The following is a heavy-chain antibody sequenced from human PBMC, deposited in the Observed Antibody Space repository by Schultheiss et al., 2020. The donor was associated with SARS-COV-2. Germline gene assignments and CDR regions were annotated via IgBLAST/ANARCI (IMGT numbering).Heavy chain of an antibody. D-gene: IGHD3-10*01. J-gene: IGHJ4*02. V-gene: IGHV3-33*08. Sequence: GGSLRLSCAASGFTFSSYSMNWVRQAPGKGLEWVAVIWYDGSNKYYADSVKGRFTISRDNAKNSLYLQMNSLRAEDTAVYYCASPRFGYWGQGTLVTVSS. CDR3: ASPRFGY. CDR2: IWYDGSNK. CDR1: GFTFSSYS.